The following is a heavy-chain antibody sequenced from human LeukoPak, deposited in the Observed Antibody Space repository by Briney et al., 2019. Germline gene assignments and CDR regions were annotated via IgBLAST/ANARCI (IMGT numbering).Heavy chain of an antibody. D-gene: IGHD5-18*01. CDR3: ARDHVDTAMAFDY. J-gene: IGHJ4*02. CDR2: IHPRSGET. V-gene: IGHV1-2*02. CDR1: GYSFTAFY. Sequence: ALVKVACKASGYSFTAFYIHWVRQAPGQGLEWMGWIHPRSGETNYAYKFRGRVTMTRDTSISTTYMDLGSLGSDDTAVYYCARDHVDTAMAFDYWGQGTLVTVSS.